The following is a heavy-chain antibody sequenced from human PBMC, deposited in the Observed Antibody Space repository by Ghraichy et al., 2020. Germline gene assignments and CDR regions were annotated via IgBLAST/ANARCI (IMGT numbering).Heavy chain of an antibody. CDR1: GGTFSSYA. D-gene: IGHD3-10*01. CDR3: ARDGSGSYYWYYGMDV. J-gene: IGHJ6*02. V-gene: IGHV1-69*13. CDR2: IIPIFGTA. Sequence: SVKVSCKASGGTFSSYAISWVRQAPGQGLEWMGGIIPIFGTANYAQKFQGRVTITADESTSTAYMELSSLRSEDTAVYYCARDGSGSYYWYYGMDVWGQGTTVTVSS.